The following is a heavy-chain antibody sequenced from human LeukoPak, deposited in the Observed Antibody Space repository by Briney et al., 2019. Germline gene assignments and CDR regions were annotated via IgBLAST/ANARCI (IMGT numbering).Heavy chain of an antibody. D-gene: IGHD6-19*01. CDR3: ARGRAVGL. CDR2: INHSGST. J-gene: IGHJ2*01. V-gene: IGHV4-34*01. CDR1: GASFSDY. Sequence: SETLSLTCAVSGASFSDYWSWIRQPPGKGLEWIGEINHSGSTNYNPSLKSRVTISGDTSKNQFFLKLNSVTAADTAVYYCARGRAVGLWGRGTLVTVSS.